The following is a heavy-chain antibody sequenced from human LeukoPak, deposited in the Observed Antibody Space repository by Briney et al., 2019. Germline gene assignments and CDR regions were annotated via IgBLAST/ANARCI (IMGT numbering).Heavy chain of an antibody. D-gene: IGHD2-2*01. CDR2: IYYSGST. CDR1: GGSISSGNYY. J-gene: IGHJ3*02. Sequence: SQTLSLTCTVSGGSISSGNYYWSWIRQPPGKGLEWIGYIYYSGSTYYNPSLKSRVTISVDTSKNQFSLKLSSVTAADTAVYYCARGGVYCSSTSCYRVADAFDIWGQGTMVTVSS. CDR3: ARGGVYCSSTSCYRVADAFDI. V-gene: IGHV4-30-4*01.